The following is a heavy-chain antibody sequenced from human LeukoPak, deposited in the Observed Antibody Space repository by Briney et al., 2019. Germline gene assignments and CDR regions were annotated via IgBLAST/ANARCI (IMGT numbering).Heavy chain of an antibody. CDR1: GYTFTGYY. CDR2: INPNSGGT. Sequence: ASVKVSCTASGYTFTGYYMHWVRQAPGQGLEWMGRINPNSGGTNYAQKFQGRVTMTRDTSIGTAYMELSRLRSDDTAVYYCARTPYSSGWYEDWGQGTLVTVSS. CDR3: ARTPYSSGWYED. V-gene: IGHV1-2*06. J-gene: IGHJ4*02. D-gene: IGHD6-19*01.